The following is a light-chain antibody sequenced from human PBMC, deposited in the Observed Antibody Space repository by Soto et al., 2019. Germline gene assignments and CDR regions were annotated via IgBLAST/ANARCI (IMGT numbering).Light chain of an antibody. CDR1: QSIVSY. CDR2: TAS. V-gene: IGKV1-39*01. CDR3: QQSYSTPRT. Sequence: DIQMTQSPSSLSVSVGDRVTITCRASQSIVSYLNWYQQKLGKAPKLLIYTASNLQRGVPSRFSSSGSGTDFTLTISNLQPEDFATYYCQQSYSTPRTFGQGTKLEIK. J-gene: IGKJ2*02.